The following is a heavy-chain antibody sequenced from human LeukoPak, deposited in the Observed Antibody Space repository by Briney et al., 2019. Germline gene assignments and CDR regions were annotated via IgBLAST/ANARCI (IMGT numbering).Heavy chain of an antibody. D-gene: IGHD5-24*01. Sequence: ASVKVSCKASGYTFTSYDINWVRQAPGQGLEWMGWINPNSGGTNYAQKFQGRVTMTRDTSISTAYMELSRLRSDDTAVYYCAREDPRDGYSDYWGQGTLVTVSS. CDR2: INPNSGGT. CDR3: AREDPRDGYSDY. CDR1: GYTFTSYD. J-gene: IGHJ4*02. V-gene: IGHV1-2*02.